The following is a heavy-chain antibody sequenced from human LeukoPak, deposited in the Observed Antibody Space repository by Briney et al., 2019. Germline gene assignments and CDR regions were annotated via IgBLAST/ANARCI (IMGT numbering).Heavy chain of an antibody. Sequence: PGGSLRLSCAASGFTFSSYAMSWVRQAPGKGLEWVSTFSGTSTNSYADAVKGRVTISRDNSKNTLYLQMNSPRAEDTAVYYCAKLKQWQPQRYFFEYWGQGALVTVAS. V-gene: IGHV3-23*01. D-gene: IGHD6-19*01. CDR3: AKLKQWQPQRYFFEY. CDR2: FSGTSTN. CDR1: GFTFSSYA. J-gene: IGHJ4*02.